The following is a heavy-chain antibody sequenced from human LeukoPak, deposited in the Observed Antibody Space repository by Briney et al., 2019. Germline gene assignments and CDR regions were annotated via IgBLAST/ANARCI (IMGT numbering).Heavy chain of an antibody. CDR2: IYYSGST. V-gene: IGHV4-39*01. CDR1: SGPISSSYYY. D-gene: IGHD4-23*01. Sequence: PSETLSLTCTVSSGPISSSYYYWGWIRQPPGKGLEWIGSIYYSGSTYYNPSLKSRVTISVDTSKNQFSLKLSSVTAADTAVYYCARVVGGPPGNYGGNSDFDYWGQGTLVTVSS. CDR3: ARVVGGPPGNYGGNSDFDY. J-gene: IGHJ4*02.